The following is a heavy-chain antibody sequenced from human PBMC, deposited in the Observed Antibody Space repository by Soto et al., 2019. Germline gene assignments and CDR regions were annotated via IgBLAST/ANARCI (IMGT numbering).Heavy chain of an antibody. J-gene: IGHJ4*02. CDR2: IWYDGSNK. D-gene: IGHD5-18*01. CDR1: GFTFSSYG. V-gene: IGHV3-33*01. Sequence: QPVGSLRLSCAASGFTFSSYGMHWVRQAPGKGLEWVAVIWYDGSNKYYADSVKGRFTISRDNSKNTLYLQMNSLRAEDTAVYYCARESKGSYDWGGQFYYFDYWGQGTLVTVSS. CDR3: ARESKGSYDWGGQFYYFDY.